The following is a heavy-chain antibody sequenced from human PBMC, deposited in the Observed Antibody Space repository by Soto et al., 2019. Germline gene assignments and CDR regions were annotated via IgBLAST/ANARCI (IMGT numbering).Heavy chain of an antibody. Sequence: QVQLQESGPGLVKPSGTLSLTCAVSSGSISSSNWWSWVRQPPGKGLEWIGEIYHSGSTNYNPSLKGRVTISVDKSKNQFSLKLSSVTAADTAVYYCARVKSCSGGSCYSRFSYYYMDVWGKGTTVTVSS. CDR3: ARVKSCSGGSCYSRFSYYYMDV. CDR2: IYHSGST. V-gene: IGHV4-4*02. J-gene: IGHJ6*03. CDR1: SGSISSSNW. D-gene: IGHD2-15*01.